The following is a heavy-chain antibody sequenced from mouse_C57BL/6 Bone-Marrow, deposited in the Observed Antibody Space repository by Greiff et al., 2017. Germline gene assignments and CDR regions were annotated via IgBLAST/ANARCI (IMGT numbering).Heavy chain of an antibody. CDR3: ARSGDYEGAWFAY. J-gene: IGHJ3*01. CDR1: GYAFTNYL. V-gene: IGHV1-54*01. D-gene: IGHD2-4*01. Sequence: QVQLKQPGAELVRPGTSVKVSCKASGYAFTNYLIEWVKQRPGQGLEWIGVINPGSGGTNYNEKFKGKATLTADKSSSTAYMQLSSLTSEDSAVYFWARSGDYEGAWFAYWGQGTLVTVSA. CDR2: INPGSGGT.